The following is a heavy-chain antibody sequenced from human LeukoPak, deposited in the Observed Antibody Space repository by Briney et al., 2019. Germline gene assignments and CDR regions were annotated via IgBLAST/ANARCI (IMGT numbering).Heavy chain of an antibody. V-gene: IGHV3-23*01. J-gene: IGHJ4*02. CDR2: ISGSGGST. D-gene: IGHD3-16*01. CDR1: GFTFSNYA. CDR3: AKDWGEYFDYVWGSFTSFDS. Sequence: PGGSLRLSCGASGFTFSNYAMTWVRQAPGKGLEWVASISGSGGSTYYADSVKGRFTISRGSSKNTLYLQMNSLRAEDTAVYYCAKDWGEYFDYVWGSFTSFDSWGQGTLVTVSS.